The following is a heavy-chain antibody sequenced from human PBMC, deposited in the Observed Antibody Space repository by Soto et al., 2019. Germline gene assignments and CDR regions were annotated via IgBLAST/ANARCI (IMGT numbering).Heavy chain of an antibody. D-gene: IGHD2-8*01. CDR1: GGPISSGGYY. V-gene: IGHV4-31*03. Sequence: SETLSLTCTVSGGPISSGGYYWSWIRQHPGKGLEWIGYIYYSGSTYYNPSLKSRVTISVDTSKNQFSLKLSSVTAADTAVYYCARDLPNAGYGMDVWGQGTTVTVSS. CDR3: ARDLPNAGYGMDV. J-gene: IGHJ6*02. CDR2: IYYSGST.